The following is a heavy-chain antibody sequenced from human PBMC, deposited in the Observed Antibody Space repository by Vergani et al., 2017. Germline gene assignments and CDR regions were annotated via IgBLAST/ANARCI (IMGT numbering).Heavy chain of an antibody. D-gene: IGHD3-22*01. CDR1: GFTFDDYA. Sequence: EVQLVESGGGLVQPGRSLRLSCAASGFTFDDYAMHWVRQAPGKGLEWVSGISWNSGSIGYADSVKGRFTISRDNAKNSLYLQMNSLRAEDTALYYCAKDISRYYDSSAGFDYWGQGTLVTVSS. CDR2: ISWNSGSI. J-gene: IGHJ4*02. CDR3: AKDISRYYDSSAGFDY. V-gene: IGHV3-9*01.